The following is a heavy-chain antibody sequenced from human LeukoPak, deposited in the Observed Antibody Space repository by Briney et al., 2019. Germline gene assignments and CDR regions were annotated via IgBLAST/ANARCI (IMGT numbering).Heavy chain of an antibody. CDR1: GFTFSSYS. J-gene: IGHJ4*02. CDR3: ARDGGSYLDFDY. Sequence: GGSLRLSWAASGFTFSSYSMNWVRQAPGKGLEWVSSISSSSSYIYYADSVKGRFTISRDNAKNSLYLQMNSLRAEDTAVYYCARDGGSYLDFDYWGQGTLVTVSS. CDR2: ISSSSSYI. V-gene: IGHV3-21*01. D-gene: IGHD1-26*01.